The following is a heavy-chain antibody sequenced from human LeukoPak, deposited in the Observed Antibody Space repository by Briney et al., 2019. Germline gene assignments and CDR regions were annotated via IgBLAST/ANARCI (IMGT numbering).Heavy chain of an antibody. J-gene: IGHJ3*02. CDR2: ISAYNGNT. Sequence: AASVKVSCKASGYTFTSYGISWVRQAPGQGLEWTGWISAYNGNTNYAQKLQGRVTMTTDTSTSTAYMELRSLRSDDTAVYYCARGLDKDYYDSSGYYDGTFDIWGQGTMVTVSS. CDR1: GYTFTSYG. V-gene: IGHV1-18*01. D-gene: IGHD3-22*01. CDR3: ARGLDKDYYDSSGYYDGTFDI.